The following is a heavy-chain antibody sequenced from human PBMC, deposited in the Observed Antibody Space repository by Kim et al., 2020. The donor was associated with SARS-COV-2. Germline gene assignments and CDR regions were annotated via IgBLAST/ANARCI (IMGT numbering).Heavy chain of an antibody. CDR1: GGSISSYY. CDR3: ARASFDGSGSYYSGDYFD. J-gene: IGHJ4*01. V-gene: IGHV4-59*13. CDR2: IYYSGST. D-gene: IGHD3-10*01. Sequence: SETLSLTCTVSGGSISSYYWSWIRQPPGKGLEWIGYIYYSGSTNYNPSLKSRVTISVDTSKNQFSLKLSSVTAADTAVYYCARASFDGSGSYYSGDYFD.